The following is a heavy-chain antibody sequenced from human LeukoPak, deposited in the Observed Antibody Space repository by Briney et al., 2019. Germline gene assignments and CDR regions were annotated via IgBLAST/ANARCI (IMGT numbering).Heavy chain of an antibody. D-gene: IGHD5-12*01. Sequence: GGSLRLSCAASGFIFSNYAMHWVRQAPDKGLEWVAVISYDGSNKYYADSVKGRFTISRDNAKNTLYLQMNSLRAGDTAVYYCARSSGYATAADYWGQGTLATVSS. CDR1: GFIFSNYA. CDR2: ISYDGSNK. V-gene: IGHV3-30*04. CDR3: ARSSGYATAADY. J-gene: IGHJ4*02.